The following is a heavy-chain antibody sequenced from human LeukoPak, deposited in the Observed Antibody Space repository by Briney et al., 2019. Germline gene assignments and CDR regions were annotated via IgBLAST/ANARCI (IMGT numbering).Heavy chain of an antibody. CDR2: IRSDGSDT. D-gene: IGHD1-1*01. V-gene: IGHV3-30*02. CDR3: AKDKGERYSDY. CDR1: TLTFSRMG. J-gene: IGHJ4*02. Sequence: GGSLRLSCAASTLTFSRMGMHWVRQAPGKGLEWVTFIRSDGSDTYYTDSVKGRFTISRDNSMNTLYLQMNSLRPEDTAVYYCAKDKGERYSDYWGQGTLVTVSS.